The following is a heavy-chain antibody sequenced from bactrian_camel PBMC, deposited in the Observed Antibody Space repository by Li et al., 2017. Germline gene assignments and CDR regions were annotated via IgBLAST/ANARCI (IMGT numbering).Heavy chain of an antibody. V-gene: IGHV3S10*01. CDR1: GFTFSSYD. Sequence: VQLVESGGGLVQPGGSLRLSCAASGFTFSSYDMNWVRQAPGKELEEIASIGSDGVTNYADPAKGRFTISHDDDANRLYLQMRSLTPEDTAMYCCAATGGPCSWLGTDYAFRGQGTQVTVS. CDR2: IGSDGVT. D-gene: IGHD2*01. J-gene: IGHJ6*01. CDR3: AATGGPCSWLGTDYAF.